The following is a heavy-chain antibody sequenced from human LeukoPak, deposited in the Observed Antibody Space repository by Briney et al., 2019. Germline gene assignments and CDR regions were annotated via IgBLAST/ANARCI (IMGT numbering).Heavy chain of an antibody. CDR2: INCNGGRT. CDR1: GVTFDDYA. Sequence: GGSLRLSCAASGVTFDDYAMSWGRQAPGKGLECVSGINCNGGRTGYADSVKGRFTISRDKAKNSPYLQMTSLRGEDTALYSCARERALVAATGDAFDIWGQGKMVTVSS. V-gene: IGHV3-20*04. J-gene: IGHJ3*02. D-gene: IGHD1-26*01. CDR3: ARERALVAATGDAFDI.